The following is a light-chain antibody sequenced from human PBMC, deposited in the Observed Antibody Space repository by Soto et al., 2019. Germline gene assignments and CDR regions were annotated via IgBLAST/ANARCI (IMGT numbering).Light chain of an antibody. CDR1: ETISTW. V-gene: IGKV1-5*01. CDR3: LQYNDYSWT. CDR2: SSS. J-gene: IGKJ1*01. Sequence: DTQMTQAPSTLSASVGDRVTITCRASETISTWLAWYQQKPGQAPKLLIYSSSFLESGVPSRFSGSGSGTEFTLAIRSLQPDDFATDYCLQYNDYSWTFGQGTQVQSK.